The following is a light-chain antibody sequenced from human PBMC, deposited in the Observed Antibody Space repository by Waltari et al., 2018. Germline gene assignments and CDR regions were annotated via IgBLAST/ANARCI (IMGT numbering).Light chain of an antibody. CDR1: SSNIGSNT. CDR2: SNN. V-gene: IGLV1-44*01. J-gene: IGLJ2*01. CDR3: AAWDDSLNGPV. Sequence: QSVLTQPPSASGTPGQRVTISCSGSSSNIGSNTVNWYQQLPGTAPKLLIYSNNQRXXGVXARFSGSKSGTSASLAISGLQSEDEADYYCAAWDDSLNGPVFGGGTKLTVL.